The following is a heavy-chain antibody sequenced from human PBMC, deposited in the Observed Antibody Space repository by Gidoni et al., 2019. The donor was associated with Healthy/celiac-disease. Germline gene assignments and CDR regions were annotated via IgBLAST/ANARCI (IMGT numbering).Heavy chain of an antibody. CDR1: GGSFSGYY. D-gene: IGHD6-13*01. Sequence: QVQLQQCGAGLLKPSETLSLTCAVYGGSFSGYYWRWIGEINHSGSTNYNPSLKSRVTISVDTSKNQFSLKLSSVTAADTAVYYCARGGQPSWFDPWGQGTLVTVSS. CDR3: ARGGQPSWFDP. V-gene: IGHV4-34*01. J-gene: IGHJ5*02. CDR2: INHSGST.